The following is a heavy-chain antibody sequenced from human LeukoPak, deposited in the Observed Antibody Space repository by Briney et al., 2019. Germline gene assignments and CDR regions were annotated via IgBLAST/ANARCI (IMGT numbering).Heavy chain of an antibody. J-gene: IGHJ4*02. Sequence: ASVKVSCKASGGTFSSYAISWVRQAPGPGLEWMGGIIPIFGTGNYAQKFHGRVRTTTDDSTSTAYMELSSLRSEDTAVYYCAGGQYDYVWGSYRTLTNFDYWGQGTLVTVSS. CDR1: GGTFSSYA. D-gene: IGHD3-16*02. CDR2: IIPIFGTG. V-gene: IGHV1-69*05. CDR3: AGGQYDYVWGSYRTLTNFDY.